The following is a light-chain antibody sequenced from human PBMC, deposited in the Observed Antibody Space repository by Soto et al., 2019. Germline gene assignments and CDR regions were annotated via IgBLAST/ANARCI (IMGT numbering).Light chain of an antibody. CDR2: DDN. V-gene: IGLV1-51*01. J-gene: IGLJ1*01. CDR1: SSNIGGNS. CDR3: GSWDSSLSAYV. Sequence: QSVLTQPPSVPAAPGQKVTISCSGSSSNIGGNSVSWYQQLPGTAPKLLIYDDNKRPSGIPDRFSGSKSGTSATLGITGFQTGDEADYYCGSWDSSLSAYVFGTGPKVTVL.